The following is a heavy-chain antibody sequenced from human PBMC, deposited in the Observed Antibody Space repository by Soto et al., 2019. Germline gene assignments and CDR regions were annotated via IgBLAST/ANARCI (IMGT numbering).Heavy chain of an antibody. V-gene: IGHV4-30-4*01. CDR3: ATYGGNSVDFEY. CDR2: ILYSGST. CDR1: GGSISSDDYY. D-gene: IGHD4-17*01. J-gene: IGHJ4*02. Sequence: QVQLQESGPGLVKPSQTLSLTCTVSGGSISSDDYYLSWIRQPPGKGLEWIGYILYSGSTYFKPSLKRRVSISVDTSKNQFSLKLSSVTAADPAVYYCATYGGNSVDFEYWGQGTLVTVSS.